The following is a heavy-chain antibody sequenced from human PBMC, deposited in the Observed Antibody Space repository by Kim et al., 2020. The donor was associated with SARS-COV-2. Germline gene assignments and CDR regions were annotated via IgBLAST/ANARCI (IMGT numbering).Heavy chain of an antibody. J-gene: IGHJ4*02. CDR2: IYYSGST. V-gene: IGHV4-59*08. Sequence: SETLSLTCTVSGGSISSHFWSWIRQPPGKGLEWIGYIYYSGSTNYNPSLRSRVTISIDTSQSQFSLKLSSVTAADTAVYYCARLVDYDLLTGYFYFDYWGQGSLVTVSS. CDR1: GGSISSHF. D-gene: IGHD3-9*01. CDR3: ARLVDYDLLTGYFYFDY.